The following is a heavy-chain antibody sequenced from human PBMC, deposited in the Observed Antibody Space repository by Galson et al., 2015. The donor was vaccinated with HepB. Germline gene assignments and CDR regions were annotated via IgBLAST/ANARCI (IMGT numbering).Heavy chain of an antibody. V-gene: IGHV1-18*01. D-gene: IGHD2-8*01. CDR3: ARDLKIRMHWFDP. CDR1: GYTFTSYG. CDR2: ISAYNGNA. J-gene: IGHJ5*02. Sequence: SVKVSCKASGYTFTSYGISWVRQAPGQGLEWMGWISAYNGNANYAQKLQGRVTMTTDTSTSTAYMELRSLRSDDTAVYYCARDLKIRMHWFDPWGQGTLVTVSS.